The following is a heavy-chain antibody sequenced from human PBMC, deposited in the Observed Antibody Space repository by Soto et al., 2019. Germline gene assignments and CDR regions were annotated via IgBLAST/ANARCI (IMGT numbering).Heavy chain of an antibody. D-gene: IGHD5-12*01. Sequence: QVQLQESGPGLVKPSQTLSLTCTVSGGSITSTGYYWTWIRQHTGKGLEWIGYIYYSGPTYFNPSLKSRLMFSVDTSKNQFSLELSSVTAADTAVYYCARSVMATTGPYFDYWGQGALVTVSS. CDR1: GGSITSTGYY. CDR3: ARSVMATTGPYFDY. J-gene: IGHJ4*02. CDR2: IYYSGPT. V-gene: IGHV4-31*03.